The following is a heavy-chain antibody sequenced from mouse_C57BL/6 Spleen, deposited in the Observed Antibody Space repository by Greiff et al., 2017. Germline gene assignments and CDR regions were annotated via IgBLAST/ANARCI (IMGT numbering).Heavy chain of an antibody. V-gene: IGHV1-4*01. CDR2: INPSSGYT. J-gene: IGHJ1*03. CDR1: GYTFTSYT. Sequence: VQLQQSGAELARPGASVKMSCKASGYTFTSYTMHWVKQRPGQGLEWIGYINPSSGYTKYNQKFKDKATLTADKSSSTAYMQLSSLTSEDSAVYYCARCLNYYGSSYWYFDVWGTGTTVTVSS. CDR3: ARCLNYYGSSYWYFDV. D-gene: IGHD1-1*01.